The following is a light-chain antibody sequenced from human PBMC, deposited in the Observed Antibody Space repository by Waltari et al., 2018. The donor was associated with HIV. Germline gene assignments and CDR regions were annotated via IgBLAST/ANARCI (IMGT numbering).Light chain of an antibody. CDR3: QSYDSSLSAPVV. J-gene: IGLJ2*01. V-gene: IGLV1-40*01. Sequence: QSVLTQPPSVSGAPGQRVTISCTGSSSNIGAGDDVHWYQQHPGTAPKLLIYGNSNRPSGVPDRFSGSKSGTSASLAITGLQAEDEADYYCQSYDSSLSAPVVFGGGTKLTVL. CDR1: SSNIGAGDD. CDR2: GNS.